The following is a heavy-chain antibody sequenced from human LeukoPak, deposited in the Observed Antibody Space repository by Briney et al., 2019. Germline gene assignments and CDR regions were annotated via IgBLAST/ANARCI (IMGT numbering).Heavy chain of an antibody. J-gene: IGHJ6*03. Sequence: PGGSLRLSCAASRFTFSSYAMSWVRQAPGKGLEWVSVISASGRNTYYSESAKGQFTISRDNSKNTLYLQMSSLRAEGTTVYYSVRRGSNYPYYMDVWGKGTTVTVSS. V-gene: IGHV3-23*01. CDR1: RFTFSSYA. CDR3: VRRGSNYPYYMDV. CDR2: ISASGRNT.